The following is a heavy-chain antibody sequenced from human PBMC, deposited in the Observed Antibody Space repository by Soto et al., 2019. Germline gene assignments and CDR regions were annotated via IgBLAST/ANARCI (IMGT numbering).Heavy chain of an antibody. D-gene: IGHD3-3*01. CDR1: GCSISSYY. V-gene: IGHV4-59*01. J-gene: IGHJ5*02. CDR3: ARVNDFWTGYYSTNWFDP. Sequence: PSETLSLTCTVSGCSISSYYWTWIRQPPGKGLEWIGYIYYSGSTNHNPSLKSRVTISVDTSKNQFSLKLSSVTAADTAVCYCARVNDFWTGYYSTNWFDPWGQGTLVTVSS. CDR2: IYYSGST.